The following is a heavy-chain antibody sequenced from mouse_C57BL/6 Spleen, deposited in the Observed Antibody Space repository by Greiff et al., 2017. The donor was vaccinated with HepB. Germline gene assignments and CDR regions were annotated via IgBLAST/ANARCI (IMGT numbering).Heavy chain of an antibody. V-gene: IGHV1-50*01. J-gene: IGHJ1*03. CDR3: GGSSGYFDV. Sequence: VQLQQPGAELVKPGASVKLSCKASGYTFTSYWMQWVKQRPGQGLEWIGEIDPSDSYTNYNQKFKGKATLTVDTSSSTAYMQLSSLTSEDSAVYYCGGSSGYFDVWGTGTTVTVSS. CDR2: IDPSDSYT. D-gene: IGHD6-1*01. CDR1: GYTFTSYW.